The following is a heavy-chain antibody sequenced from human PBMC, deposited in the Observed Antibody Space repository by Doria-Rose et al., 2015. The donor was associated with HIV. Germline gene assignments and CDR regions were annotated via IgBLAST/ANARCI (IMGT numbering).Heavy chain of an antibody. J-gene: IGHJ4*02. CDR3: ARVLSGTYDY. V-gene: IGHV4-59*01. Sequence: QVQLVESGPGLVKPSETLSLTCSVSGGSISHYYWSWIRQPPGKGLEYIGDIFYTGSTNYSPSLKSRVSISIDTSKNKFSLRPSSVTAADTAVYYCARVLSGTYDYWGQGTLVTVSS. CDR2: IFYTGST. CDR1: GGSISHYY. D-gene: IGHD1-26*01.